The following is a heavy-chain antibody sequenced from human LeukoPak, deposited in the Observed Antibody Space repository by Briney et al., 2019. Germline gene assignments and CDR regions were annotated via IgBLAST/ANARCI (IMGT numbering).Heavy chain of an antibody. CDR1: GFTFSSYS. V-gene: IGHV3-21*04. D-gene: IGHD5-12*01. Sequence: PGGSLRLSCAASGFTFSSYSMNWVRQAPGKGLEWVSCINSSSSYIYYADSVKGRFTISRDNSKNSLYLQMNSLRANEPSVYYFAKEYSGYDFDYWGQGTLVTVSS. CDR2: INSSSSYI. CDR3: AKEYSGYDFDY. J-gene: IGHJ4*02.